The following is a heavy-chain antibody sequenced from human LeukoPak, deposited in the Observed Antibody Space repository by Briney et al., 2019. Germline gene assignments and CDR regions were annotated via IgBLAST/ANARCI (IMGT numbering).Heavy chain of an antibody. Sequence: ASVKVSCKASGYTFTGYYINWVRQAPGQGLEWMGYIKTNSGDTNYAQKFQGRLTMTRDTSINTAYMELSSLRSYDTAVYYCGRGDKTFDPWGQGTLVTVSS. CDR1: GYTFTGYY. CDR2: IKTNSGDT. J-gene: IGHJ5*02. CDR3: GRGDKTFDP. V-gene: IGHV1-2*02.